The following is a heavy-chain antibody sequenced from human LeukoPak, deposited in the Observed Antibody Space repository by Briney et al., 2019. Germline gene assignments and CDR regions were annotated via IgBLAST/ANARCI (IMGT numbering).Heavy chain of an antibody. CDR2: VSYDGSNK. D-gene: IGHD1-26*01. V-gene: IGHV3-30*03. Sequence: GRSLRLSCAASGFTFSSYGMHWVRQAPGKGLEWVAVVSYDGSNKYYADSVRGRFTISRDNSKDTLYLQMSSLRAEDTAVYYCARDPFPVSASSPAYWGQGTLVTVSS. J-gene: IGHJ4*02. CDR1: GFTFSSYG. CDR3: ARDPFPVSASSPAY.